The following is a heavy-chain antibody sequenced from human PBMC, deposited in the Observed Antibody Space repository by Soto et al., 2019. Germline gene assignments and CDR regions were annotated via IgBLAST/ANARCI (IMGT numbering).Heavy chain of an antibody. CDR3: VRGYYASGSYQYFFAF. CDR1: GFSLTTTGAG. Sequence: QITLKESGPTLVKPTQTLALTCTFSGFSLTTTGAGVGWIRQPPGKSLEWLAFIYWDYDERYSPALKRRFTITKATSKNQVVLTLNNMDTVDTGTYYCVRGYYASGSYQYFFAFWGQGSQVTVSS. V-gene: IGHV2-5*04. CDR2: IYWDYDE. J-gene: IGHJ4*02. D-gene: IGHD3-22*01.